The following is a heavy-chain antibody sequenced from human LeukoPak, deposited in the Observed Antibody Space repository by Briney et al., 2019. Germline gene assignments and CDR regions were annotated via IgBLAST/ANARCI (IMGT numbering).Heavy chain of an antibody. D-gene: IGHD2-2*01. V-gene: IGHV1-18*04. CDR1: GYTFNSHG. CDR2: ISAYNGDT. CDR3: ARDPSNTSGWKTWFDP. Sequence: EASVKVSCEASGYTFNSHGISWVRQAPGQGLEWVGWISAYNGDTNYGQKFQGRVTLTTDRTTSTAYLELRNLRSDDTAVYYCARDPSNTSGWKTWFDPWGQGTLVTVSS. J-gene: IGHJ5*02.